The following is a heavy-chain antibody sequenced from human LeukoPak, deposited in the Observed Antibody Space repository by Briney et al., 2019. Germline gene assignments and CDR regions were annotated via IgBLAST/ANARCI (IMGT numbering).Heavy chain of an antibody. J-gene: IGHJ4*02. CDR1: GGSTSDYY. Sequence: SETLSLTCTVSGGSTSDYYWNWIRQPPGKGLEWIGYIYYRGTTNYNPSLNSRVTMSLDSSKNQFSLRLNSVTAADTAIYYCARGPPRTGRERYFDYWGQGTLVSVSS. V-gene: IGHV4-59*01. CDR2: IYYRGTT. D-gene: IGHD1-1*01. CDR3: ARGPPRTGRERYFDY.